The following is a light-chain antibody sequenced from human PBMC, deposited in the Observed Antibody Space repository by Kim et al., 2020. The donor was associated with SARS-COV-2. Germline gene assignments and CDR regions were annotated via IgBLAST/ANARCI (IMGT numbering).Light chain of an antibody. CDR3: RQTCSASRT. CDR1: QDISRY. J-gene: IGKJ1*01. V-gene: IGKV1-39*01. Sequence: DIQMTQSPSSLSASVGDRVTITCRASQDISRYLNGYQQKPGKAPKLLIYTASSLQSGVPSRFTGSGSETEFTLTISSLQPEEFANYYCRQTCSASRTFGQGTKVDIK. CDR2: TAS.